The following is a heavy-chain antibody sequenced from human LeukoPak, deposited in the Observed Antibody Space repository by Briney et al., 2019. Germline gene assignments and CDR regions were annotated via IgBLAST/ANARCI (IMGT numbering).Heavy chain of an antibody. J-gene: IGHJ4*02. D-gene: IGHD3-16*02. CDR3: ARDVGYYDYVWGSYRFLDY. CDR2: ISSSGSTI. Sequence: TTGGSLRLSCAASGFTFSDYYMSWIRQAPGKGLEWVSYISSSGSTIYYADSVKGRFTISRDNAKNSLYLKMNSLRAEDTAVYYCARDVGYYDYVWGSYRFLDYWGQGTLVTVSS. CDR1: GFTFSDYY. V-gene: IGHV3-11*01.